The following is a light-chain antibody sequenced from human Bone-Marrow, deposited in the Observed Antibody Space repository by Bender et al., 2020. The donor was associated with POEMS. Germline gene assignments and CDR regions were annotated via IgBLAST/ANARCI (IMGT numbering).Light chain of an antibody. CDR3: AVWDDSLNGWV. CDR1: SSNIGANA. V-gene: IGLV1-44*01. CDR2: SSH. J-gene: IGLJ3*02. Sequence: QSVLTQPPSASGTPGQRVTISCSGGSSNIGANAVNWYQHLPGTAPNLLIYSSHRRPSEVPDRFSGSRSGTSASLAISGLQSEDEADYYCAVWDDSLNGWVFGGGTKLTVL.